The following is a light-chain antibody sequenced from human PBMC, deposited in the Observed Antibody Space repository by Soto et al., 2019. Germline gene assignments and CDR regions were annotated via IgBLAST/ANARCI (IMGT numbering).Light chain of an antibody. V-gene: IGKV2-24*01. CDR1: QSLVHTDGKTY. J-gene: IGKJ3*01. CDR3: HQYNSWPRGT. CDR2: GAS. Sequence: DIVLTQTPLSSPVTLGQPASISCTSSQSLVHTDGKTYLSWLQQRPGQPPRLLLYGASTRATGIPVRFRGSGSGTEFTLTISSLQSEDSAVYYCHQYNSWPRGTFGPGTKVEIK.